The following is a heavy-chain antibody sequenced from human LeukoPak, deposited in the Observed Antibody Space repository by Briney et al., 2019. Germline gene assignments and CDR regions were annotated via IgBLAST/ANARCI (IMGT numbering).Heavy chain of an antibody. J-gene: IGHJ5*02. V-gene: IGHV1-18*01. CDR1: GYTSTSNG. D-gene: IGHD3-10*01. Sequence: ASVKVSCKSSGYTSTSNGISWVRRAPGQGLEWMGWISAYNGNTNYAQSLQGRVSMTTDTSTSTAYMELRSLRSDDTAVYYCARDPYYYGSGSYYSDNWFDPWGQGTLVTVSS. CDR2: ISAYNGNT. CDR3: ARDPYYYGSGSYYSDNWFDP.